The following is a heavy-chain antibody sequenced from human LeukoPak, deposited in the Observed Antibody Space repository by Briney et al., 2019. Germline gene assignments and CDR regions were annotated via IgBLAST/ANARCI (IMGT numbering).Heavy chain of an antibody. CDR2: IWYDGTNK. J-gene: IGHJ4*02. V-gene: IGHV3-33*01. Sequence: GGSLRLSCAASGFXFSSYGMHWVRQAPGKGLEWVAIIWYDGTNKYFADSLKGRFTISRDNSKNTLYLQMNSLRAEDTAIYYCARDWKTNSFDYWGQGTLVTVSS. D-gene: IGHD1-1*01. CDR3: ARDWKTNSFDY. CDR1: GFXFSSYG.